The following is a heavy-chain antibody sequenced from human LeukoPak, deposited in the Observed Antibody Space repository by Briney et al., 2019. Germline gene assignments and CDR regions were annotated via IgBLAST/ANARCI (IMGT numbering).Heavy chain of an antibody. CDR3: ATDQLWFGEFRALTY. CDR2: FDPEDGET. CDR1: GYTFTSYG. Sequence: GASVKVSCKASGYTFTSYGISWVRQAPGQGLEWMGGFDPEDGETIYAQKFQGRVTMTEDTSTDTAYMELSSLRSEDTAVYYCATDQLWFGEFRALTYWGQGTLVTVSS. D-gene: IGHD3-10*01. V-gene: IGHV1-24*01. J-gene: IGHJ4*02.